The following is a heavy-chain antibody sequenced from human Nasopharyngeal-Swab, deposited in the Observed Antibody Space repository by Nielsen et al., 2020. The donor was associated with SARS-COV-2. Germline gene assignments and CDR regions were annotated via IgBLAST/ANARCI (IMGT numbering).Heavy chain of an antibody. J-gene: IGHJ6*02. CDR1: GFTFSSFA. V-gene: IGHV3-23*01. CDR2: ISGSGDTT. Sequence: GGSLRLSCAASGFTFSSFAMSWVRQAPGKGLEWVSIISGSGDTTYYADSVKDRFTISRDNSKNTLYLQTNSLRAGDTAVYYCAKAPYLRGLDVWGQGTTVTVSS. CDR3: AKAPYLRGLDV. D-gene: IGHD2-21*01.